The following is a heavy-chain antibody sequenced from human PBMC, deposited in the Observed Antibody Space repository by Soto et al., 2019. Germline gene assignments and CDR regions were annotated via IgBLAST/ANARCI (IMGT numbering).Heavy chain of an antibody. Sequence: GWSLRLSCAASGFTFPNYALSWVRQAPGKGLEWVADISGGGHTYYADSVKGRFTISRDNSQNMFFLQMNSLEVEDTALYFCAKQPFSSAPYYFDSWGQGALVTVSS. V-gene: IGHV3-23*01. CDR2: ISGGGHT. CDR3: AKQPFSSAPYYFDS. D-gene: IGHD6-13*01. J-gene: IGHJ4*02. CDR1: GFTFPNYA.